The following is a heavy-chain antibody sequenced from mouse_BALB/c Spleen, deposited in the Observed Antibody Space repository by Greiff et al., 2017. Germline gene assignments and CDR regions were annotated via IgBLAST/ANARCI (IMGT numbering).Heavy chain of an antibody. J-gene: IGHJ3*01. CDR3: ARDSPYDGYYWFAY. Sequence: VKLVESGPGLVAPSQSLSITCTVSGFSLTSYGVHWVRQPPGKGLEWLGVIWAGGSTNYNSALMSRLSISQDNSKSQVFLKMNSLQTDDTAMYYCARDSPYDGYYWFAYWGQGTLVTVSA. D-gene: IGHD2-3*01. V-gene: IGHV2-9*02. CDR1: GFSLTSYG. CDR2: IWAGGST.